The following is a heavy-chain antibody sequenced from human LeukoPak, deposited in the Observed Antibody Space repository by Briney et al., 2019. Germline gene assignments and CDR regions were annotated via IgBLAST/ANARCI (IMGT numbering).Heavy chain of an antibody. D-gene: IGHD6-19*01. V-gene: IGHV3-33*01. CDR1: GFTLSSYG. CDR3: ARDRKAVGYYFDY. Sequence: GRSLRLSCAASGFTLSSYGMHWVRQAPGKGLEWVAVIWYDGSNKYYADSVKGRFTISRDNSKNTLYLQMNSLRAEDTAVYYCARDRKAVGYYFDYWGQGTQVTVSS. J-gene: IGHJ4*02. CDR2: IWYDGSNK.